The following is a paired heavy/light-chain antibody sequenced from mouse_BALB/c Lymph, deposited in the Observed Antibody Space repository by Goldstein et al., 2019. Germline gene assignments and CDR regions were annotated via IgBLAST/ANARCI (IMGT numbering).Heavy chain of an antibody. V-gene: IGHV6-6*01. CDR1: GFTFSDAW. J-gene: IGHJ2*01. CDR3: TRSMITTLDY. CDR2: IRSKANNHAT. Sequence: EVKLEESGGGLVQPGGSMKLSCAASGFTFSDAWMDWVRQSPEKGLEWVAEIRSKANNHATYYAESVKGRFTISRDDSKSSVYLQMNSLRAEDTGIYYCTRSMITTLDYWGQGTTLTVSS. D-gene: IGHD2-4*01.
Light chain of an antibody. CDR1: KSLLYKDGKTY. V-gene: IGKV2-112*01. J-gene: IGKJ2*01. Sequence: DIVITQDELSNPVTSGESVSISCRSSKSLLYKDGKTYLNWFLQRPGQSPQLLIYLMSTRASGVSDRFSGSGSGTDFTLEISRVKAEDVGVYYCQQLVEYPRTFGGGTKLEIK. CDR2: LMS. CDR3: QQLVEYPRT.